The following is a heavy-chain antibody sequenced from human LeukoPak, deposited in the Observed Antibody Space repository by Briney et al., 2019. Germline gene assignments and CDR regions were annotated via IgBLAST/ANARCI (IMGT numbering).Heavy chain of an antibody. D-gene: IGHD3-10*01. J-gene: IGHJ4*02. V-gene: IGHV3-74*01. Sequence: GGSLRLSCAASGFTFSSYWMDWVRQAPGKGLVWVSRMNSDGRSTFYPHSVKGRFTTSRDNAEDTVYLQMNSLRPDDTAVYYCARILGGSGSQYDYWGQGTLVSVSS. CDR2: MNSDGRST. CDR1: GFTFSSYW. CDR3: ARILGGSGSQYDY.